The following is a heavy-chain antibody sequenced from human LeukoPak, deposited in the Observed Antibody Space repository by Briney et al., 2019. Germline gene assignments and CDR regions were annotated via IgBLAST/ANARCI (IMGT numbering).Heavy chain of an antibody. D-gene: IGHD6-13*01. CDR1: GGTFSSYA. Sequence: ASVKVSCKASGGTFSSYAISWVRQAPGQGLEGMGIINPSGGSTNYAQKFQGRVTMTRDMSTSTIYMELSSLRSEETAVYYCARGVAAGHYYFDYWGQGTLVTVSS. J-gene: IGHJ4*02. V-gene: IGHV1-46*01. CDR3: ARGVAAGHYYFDY. CDR2: INPSGGST.